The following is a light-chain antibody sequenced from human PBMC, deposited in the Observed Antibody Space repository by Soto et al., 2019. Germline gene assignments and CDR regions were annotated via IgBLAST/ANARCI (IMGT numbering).Light chain of an antibody. Sequence: QSALTQPASVSGSLGQSITISCTGTSSDVGGYNYVSWYQQHPGKAPKLMIYEVTNRPSGVSNRFSASKSGNTASLIISGLQAEDEAEYYCSSYSASSTYVVFGGGTKVTVL. J-gene: IGLJ2*01. V-gene: IGLV2-14*01. CDR3: SSYSASSTYVV. CDR2: EVT. CDR1: SSDVGGYNY.